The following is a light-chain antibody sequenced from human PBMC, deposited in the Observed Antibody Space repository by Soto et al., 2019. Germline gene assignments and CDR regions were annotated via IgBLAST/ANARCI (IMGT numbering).Light chain of an antibody. CDR1: QGVTTN. V-gene: IGKV3-15*01. CDR2: DVS. J-gene: IGKJ5*01. CDR3: QQYNNWPFS. Sequence: EIVMTQSPGTLSVSPGERATLSSRAGQGVTTNFAWYQQKSGQSPRLLIYDVSIRATGVPARLSGTGSETDFTLTISGLQSEDSAVYFCQQYNNWPFSFGQGTRLEIK.